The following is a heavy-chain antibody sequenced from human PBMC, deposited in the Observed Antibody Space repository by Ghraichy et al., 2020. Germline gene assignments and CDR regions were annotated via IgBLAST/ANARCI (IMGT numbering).Heavy chain of an antibody. CDR1: GFTFSSYG. D-gene: IGHD1-7*01. CDR3: AKGVTGTTSLFDY. CDR2: ISYDGSNK. J-gene: IGHJ4*02. Sequence: GGSLRLSCAASGFTFSSYGMHWVRQAPGKGLEWVAVISYDGSNKYYADSVKGRFTISRDNSKNTLYLQMNSLRAEDTAVYYCAKGVTGTTSLFDYWGQGTLVTVSS. V-gene: IGHV3-30*18.